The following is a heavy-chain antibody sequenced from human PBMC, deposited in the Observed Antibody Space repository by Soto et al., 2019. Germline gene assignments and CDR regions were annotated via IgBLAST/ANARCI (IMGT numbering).Heavy chain of an antibody. CDR3: ASHGEPMTTVSEIDS. CDR2: IWDDGTNK. CDR1: GFTFSSYG. J-gene: IGHJ4*02. V-gene: IGHV3-33*01. D-gene: IGHD4-17*01. Sequence: VGSLRLSCAASGFTFSSYGMHWVRQAPGKGLEWVALIWDDGTNKYYSDSVKGRFTISRDISKSTLYLQMSSLRAEDTAVYYCASHGEPMTTVSEIDSWGPGTLVTVSS.